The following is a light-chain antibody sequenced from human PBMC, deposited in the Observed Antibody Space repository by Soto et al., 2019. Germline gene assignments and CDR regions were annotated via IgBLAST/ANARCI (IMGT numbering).Light chain of an antibody. CDR1: SSNIGAGYD. J-gene: IGLJ1*01. CDR3: QSSDSSLNV. Sequence: QAVVTQPPSVSGAPGQRVTISCTGSSSNIGAGYDVHWYQQLPGTAPKLLIYGNSNRPSGVPDRFSGSKSGTSASLAITALQAEDEADYYCQSSDSSLNVFGTGTKLTVL. V-gene: IGLV1-40*01. CDR2: GNS.